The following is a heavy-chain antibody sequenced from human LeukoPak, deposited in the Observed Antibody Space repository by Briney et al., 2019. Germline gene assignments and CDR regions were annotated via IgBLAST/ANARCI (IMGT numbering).Heavy chain of an antibody. J-gene: IGHJ4*02. CDR2: INPSGGST. Sequence: GASVKVSCKASGYTFISYYMHWVRQAPGQGLEWMGIINPSGGSTSYAQKFQGRVTMTRDTSTSTVYMELSSLRSEDTAVYYCARSPFNYDSSGYSQGFDYWGQGTLVTVSS. CDR1: GYTFISYY. CDR3: ARSPFNYDSSGYSQGFDY. V-gene: IGHV1-46*01. D-gene: IGHD3-22*01.